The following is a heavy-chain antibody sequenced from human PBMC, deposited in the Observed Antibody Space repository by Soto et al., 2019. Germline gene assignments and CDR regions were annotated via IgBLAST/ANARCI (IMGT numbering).Heavy chain of an antibody. V-gene: IGHV3-30-3*01. Sequence: QVQLVESGGGVVQPGRSLRLSCAASGFTFSSYAMHWVRQAPGKGLEWVAVISYDGSNKYYADSVKGRFTISRDNSKNTLYLKMNSLRAEDTAVYYCARGHSGWSRAPVDYWGQGTLVTVSS. CDR3: ARGHSGWSRAPVDY. D-gene: IGHD6-19*01. CDR2: ISYDGSNK. J-gene: IGHJ4*02. CDR1: GFTFSSYA.